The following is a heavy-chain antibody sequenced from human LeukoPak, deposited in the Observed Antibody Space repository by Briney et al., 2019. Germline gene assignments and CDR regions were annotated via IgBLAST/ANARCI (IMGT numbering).Heavy chain of an antibody. CDR2: ISYDGSNK. Sequence: GGSLGLSCAASGFTFSSYAMHWVRQAPGKGLEWVAVISYDGSNKYYADSVKGRFTISRDNSKNTLYLQMNSLRAEDTAVYYCARDRGHVVVTAIQASYFDYWGQGTLVTVSS. V-gene: IGHV3-30*04. CDR1: GFTFSSYA. CDR3: ARDRGHVVVTAIQASYFDY. J-gene: IGHJ4*02. D-gene: IGHD2-21*02.